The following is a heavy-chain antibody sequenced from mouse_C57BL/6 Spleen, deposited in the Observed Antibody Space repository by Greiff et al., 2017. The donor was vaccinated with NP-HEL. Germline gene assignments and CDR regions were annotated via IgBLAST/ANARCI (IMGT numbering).Heavy chain of an antibody. Sequence: QVQLQQPGAELVKPGASVKLSCKASGYTFTSYWMQWVKQRPGQGLEWIGEIDPSDSYTNYNQKFKGKATLTVDTSSSTAYMQLSSLTSEDSAVYYCARPIYYGNLSGAYWGQGTLVTVSA. D-gene: IGHD2-1*01. CDR3: ARPIYYGNLSGAY. V-gene: IGHV1-50*01. CDR2: IDPSDSYT. J-gene: IGHJ3*01. CDR1: GYTFTSYW.